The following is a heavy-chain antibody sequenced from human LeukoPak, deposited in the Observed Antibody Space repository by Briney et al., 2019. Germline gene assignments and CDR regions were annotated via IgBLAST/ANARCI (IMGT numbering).Heavy chain of an antibody. CDR2: ISYDGPNK. D-gene: IGHD1-26*01. J-gene: IGHJ4*02. CDR3: ARDKVVGPTNLDY. CDR1: GFTFSSYA. Sequence: GGSLRLSCAASGFTFSSYAMHWVRQAPGKGLEWVAAISYDGPNKYYVDSVKVRFTISRDNSKNTLYLQMNSLRAEDTAVYYCARDKVVGPTNLDYWGQGTLVTVSS. V-gene: IGHV3-30*04.